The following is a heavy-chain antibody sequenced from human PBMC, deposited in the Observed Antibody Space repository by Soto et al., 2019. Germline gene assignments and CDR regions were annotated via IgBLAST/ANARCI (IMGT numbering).Heavy chain of an antibody. CDR2: IYYSGST. CDR1: GGSINSYY. Sequence: QVQLQESGPGLVKPSETLSLTCTVSGGSINSYYWSWIRQPPGKGLEWIGYIYYSGSTNYNPSLKSRVTISVDTSKNQFSLKLSSVTAADTAVYYCARGLVADYGDYPFDYWGQGTLVTVSS. CDR3: ARGLVADYGDYPFDY. J-gene: IGHJ4*02. V-gene: IGHV4-59*01. D-gene: IGHD4-17*01.